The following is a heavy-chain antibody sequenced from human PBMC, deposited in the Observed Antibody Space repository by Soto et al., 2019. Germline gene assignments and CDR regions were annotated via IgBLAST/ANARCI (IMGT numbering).Heavy chain of an antibody. CDR2: ISPNNGST. CDR1: GYTFTSYY. Sequence: ASVKVSCKASGYTFTSYYMHWVRQAPGQGLEWMGIISPNNGSTSYAQKLQGRVTMTTDTSTSTAYMELRSLRSDDTAVYYCARDKPDIVVVVAATSYYYGMDVWGQGTTVTVSS. CDR3: ARDKPDIVVVVAATSYYYGMDV. D-gene: IGHD2-15*01. J-gene: IGHJ6*02. V-gene: IGHV1-46*01.